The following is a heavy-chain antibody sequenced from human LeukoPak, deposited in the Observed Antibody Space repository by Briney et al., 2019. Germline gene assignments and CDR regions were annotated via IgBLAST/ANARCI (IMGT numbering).Heavy chain of an antibody. CDR1: GFTFSSYA. D-gene: IGHD2-15*01. CDR2: ISYDGSNK. CDR3: ANLEVVVAAYYYGMDV. J-gene: IGHJ6*02. V-gene: IGHV3-30-3*01. Sequence: GGSLRLSCAASGFTFSSYAMHWVRQAPGKGLEWVAVISYDGSNKYYADSVKGRFTISRDNSKNTLYLQMNSLRAEDTAVYYCANLEVVVAAYYYGMDVWGQGTTVTVSS.